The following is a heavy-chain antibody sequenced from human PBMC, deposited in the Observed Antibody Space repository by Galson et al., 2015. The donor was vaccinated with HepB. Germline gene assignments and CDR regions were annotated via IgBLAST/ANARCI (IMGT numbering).Heavy chain of an antibody. CDR1: AFAFHSHA. CDR2: IMGSADST. J-gene: IGHJ5*01. D-gene: IGHD5-18*01. V-gene: IGHV3-23*01. CDR3: AKGYGFFDS. Sequence: SLRLSCAASAFAFHSHAMSWVRQAPGGGLERISDIMGSADSTFDGDCVQGRFTVSRDNANNMLYLQMESLRAEDEGLSFCAKGYGFFDSWGPGTLVTVPS.